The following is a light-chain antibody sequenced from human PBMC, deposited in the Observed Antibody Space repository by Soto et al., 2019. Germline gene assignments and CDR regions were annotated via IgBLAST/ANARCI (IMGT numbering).Light chain of an antibody. V-gene: IGKV4-1*01. J-gene: IGKJ2*01. Sequence: DIVLTQSPDSLAVSPGEMATINCKSSQSVLYSSNNKDYLAWYQQKPGQPPKLLIYWASTRQSGLPDRFSGSGYGKDFTLTISSLQAEDVAVYYCQQYYSTPHTFGQGTKLEIK. CDR3: QQYYSTPHT. CDR1: QSVLYSSNNKDY. CDR2: WAS.